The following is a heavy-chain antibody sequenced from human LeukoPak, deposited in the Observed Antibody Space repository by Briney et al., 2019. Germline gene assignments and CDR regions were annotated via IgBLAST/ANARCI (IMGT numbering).Heavy chain of an antibody. Sequence: GGSLRLSCAASGFTFDDYAMHWVRQAPGKGLEWVSLISWDGGSTYYADSVKGRFTISRDNSKNSLYLQMNSLRAEDTAVYYCATLCCGSYYMDVWGKGTTVTVSS. CDR1: GFTFDDYA. CDR2: ISWDGGST. CDR3: ATLCCGSYYMDV. V-gene: IGHV3-43D*03. J-gene: IGHJ6*03. D-gene: IGHD2-15*01.